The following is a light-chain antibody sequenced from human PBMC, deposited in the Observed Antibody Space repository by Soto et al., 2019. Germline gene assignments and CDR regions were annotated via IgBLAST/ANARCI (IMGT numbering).Light chain of an antibody. CDR3: SSFAGSSKLV. CDR2: EVN. Sequence: QSALTQPPSASGSPGQSVTISCTGTSSDVGRYKYVSWYQQYPGKAPKVMIYEVNKRPSGVPDRFSGSKSSNTASLTVSGLQTEDEAHYYCSSFAGSSKLVFGGGTKLTVL. V-gene: IGLV2-8*01. J-gene: IGLJ3*02. CDR1: SSDVGRYKY.